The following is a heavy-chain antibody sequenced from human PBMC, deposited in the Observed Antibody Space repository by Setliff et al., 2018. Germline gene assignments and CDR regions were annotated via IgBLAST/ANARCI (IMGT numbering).Heavy chain of an antibody. CDR3: ARLDGAGLWSTYYYYYMDV. D-gene: IGHD5-18*01. Sequence: SETLSLTCTVSRGSISSSSYYWGWIRQPPGKGLEWIGSTYYRGSTYYNPSLKSRVTISVDTSKNQFSLKLSSVTAADTAVYYCARLDGAGLWSTYYYYYMDVWGKGTTVTVSS. CDR1: RGSISSSSYY. V-gene: IGHV4-39*01. CDR2: TYYRGST. J-gene: IGHJ6*03.